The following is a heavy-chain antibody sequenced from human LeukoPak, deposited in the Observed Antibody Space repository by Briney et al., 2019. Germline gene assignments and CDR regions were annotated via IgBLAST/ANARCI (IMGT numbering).Heavy chain of an antibody. CDR1: GFTFSSYG. V-gene: IGHV3-30*02. D-gene: IGHD3-10*01. CDR2: IRYDGTNK. CDR3: AKDSGGGYYYFDY. Sequence: GGSLRLSCAASGFTFSSYGIHWVRQAPGKGLEWVAFIRYDGTNKFYVYSVKGRFTISRDNSKNTLYLQMNSLGAEDTAVYYCAKDSGGGYYYFDYWGQGTLVTVSS. J-gene: IGHJ4*02.